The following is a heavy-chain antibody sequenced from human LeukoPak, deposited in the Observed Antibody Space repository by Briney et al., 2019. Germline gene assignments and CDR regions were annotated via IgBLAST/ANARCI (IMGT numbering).Heavy chain of an antibody. V-gene: IGHV4-39*01. CDR1: GGSISSSSYY. Sequence: PSETLSLTCTVSGGSISSSSYYWGWIRQPPGKGLEWIGSIYYSGNTYYNASLKSQVSISIDTSKNQFSLKLTSVTAADTAVYYCARGRQITPGYCSSTSCYATPGWFDPWGQGTLVTVSS. J-gene: IGHJ5*02. D-gene: IGHD2-2*01. CDR3: ARGRQITPGYCSSTSCYATPGWFDP. CDR2: IYYSGNT.